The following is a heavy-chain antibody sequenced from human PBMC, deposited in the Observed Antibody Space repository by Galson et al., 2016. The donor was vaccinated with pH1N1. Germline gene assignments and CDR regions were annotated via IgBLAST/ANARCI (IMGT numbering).Heavy chain of an antibody. D-gene: IGHD1-26*01. J-gene: IGHJ4*02. CDR1: GFTFSSYS. V-gene: IGHV3-21*01. CDR3: ARLARGERLFYFDY. CDR2: ISSGSSYI. Sequence: SLRLSCAASGFTFSSYSMNWVRQAPGKGLEWVSFISSGSSYIYYADSVKGRFTISRDNAKNSLYLQMNSLRAEDTAVYYCARLARGERLFYFDYWGQGTLVTVSS.